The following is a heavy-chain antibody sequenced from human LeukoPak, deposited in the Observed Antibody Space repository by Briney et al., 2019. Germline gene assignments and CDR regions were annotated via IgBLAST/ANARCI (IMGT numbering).Heavy chain of an antibody. Sequence: PSETLSLTCAVSGGSISSGGYSWSWIRQPPGKGLEWIGYIYHSGSTYYNPSLKSRVTISVDRSKNQFSLKLSSVTAADTAVYYCARGRGGAARPGGFIDYWGQGTLVTVSS. J-gene: IGHJ4*02. CDR3: ARGRGGAARPGGFIDY. CDR2: IYHSGST. V-gene: IGHV4-30-2*01. D-gene: IGHD6-6*01. CDR1: GGSISSGGYS.